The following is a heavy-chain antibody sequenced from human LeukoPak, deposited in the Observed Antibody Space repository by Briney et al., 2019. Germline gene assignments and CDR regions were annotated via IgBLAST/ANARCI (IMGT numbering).Heavy chain of an antibody. D-gene: IGHD5-18*01. V-gene: IGHV4-30-4*01. CDR2: IYYSGST. Sequence: SQTLSLTCTVSGGSLSSGDYYWSWIRQPPGTGLEWIGYIYYSGSTYYNPSLKSRVTVSVDTSKNQFSLKLSSVTATDTAVYYCARDLKQGYSYGYFDYWGQGTLVTVSS. J-gene: IGHJ4*02. CDR1: GGSLSSGDYY. CDR3: ARDLKQGYSYGYFDY.